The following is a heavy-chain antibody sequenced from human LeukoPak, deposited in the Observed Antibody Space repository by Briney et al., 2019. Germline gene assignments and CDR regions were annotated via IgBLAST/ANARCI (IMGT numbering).Heavy chain of an antibody. CDR1: GFTFSSYA. J-gene: IGHJ4*02. D-gene: IGHD4-17*01. CDR2: ISGSGGST. V-gene: IGHV3-23*01. Sequence: PGGSLRLSCAASGFTFSSYAMSWVRQAPGKGLEWVSAISGSGGSTYYADSVKGRFTISRDNSKSTLYLQMNSLRPEDTAVYYCAKVSTNTVTTTYYFDYWGQGTLVTVSS. CDR3: AKVSTNTVTTTYYFDY.